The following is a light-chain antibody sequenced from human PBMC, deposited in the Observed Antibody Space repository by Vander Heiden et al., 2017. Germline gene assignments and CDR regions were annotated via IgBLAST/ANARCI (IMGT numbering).Light chain of an antibody. CDR3: CSYGGSSTFI. CDR1: RSDVGSFYL. CDR2: EVD. Sequence: QSALTQPAFVSGSPGQPITFPGTGTRSDVGSFYLVSWYQQHPGKAPKLIIYEVDKRPSGVSDRSAASKSGNTASLTISGLQAEDEAHYYCCSYGGSSTFIFGGGTKLTVL. V-gene: IGLV2-23*02. J-gene: IGLJ2*01.